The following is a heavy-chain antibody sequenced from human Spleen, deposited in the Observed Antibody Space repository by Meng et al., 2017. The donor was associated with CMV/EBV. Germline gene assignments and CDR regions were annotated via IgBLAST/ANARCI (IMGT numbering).Heavy chain of an antibody. CDR1: GYTFTGYY. Sequence: SGYTFTGYYIHWVRQAPGQGLEWMGWVNPNSGGTNYAQKFYGRVTMTRDTSINTAYMELSRLTSDDTALYFCARDYFSGRGYSHVDYWGQGTLVTSPQ. V-gene: IGHV1-2*02. CDR2: VNPNSGGT. J-gene: IGHJ4*02. CDR3: ARDYFSGRGYSHVDY. D-gene: IGHD3-22*01.